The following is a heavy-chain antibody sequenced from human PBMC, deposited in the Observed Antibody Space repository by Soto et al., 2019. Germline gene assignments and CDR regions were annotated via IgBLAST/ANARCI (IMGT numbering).Heavy chain of an antibody. CDR1: GGTFSSYA. J-gene: IGHJ5*02. CDR3: AREVYYDSSGYQDGWFDP. Sequence: SVKVSCKASGGTFSSYAISWVRQAPGQGLEWMGGIIPIFGTANYAQKFQGRVTITADKSTSTAYMELSSLRSEDTAVYYCAREVYYDSSGYQDGWFDPWGQGTLVIVSS. CDR2: IIPIFGTA. V-gene: IGHV1-69*06. D-gene: IGHD3-22*01.